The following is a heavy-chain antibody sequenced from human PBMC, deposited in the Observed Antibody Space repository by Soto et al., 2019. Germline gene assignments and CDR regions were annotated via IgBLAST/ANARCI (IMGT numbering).Heavy chain of an antibody. V-gene: IGHV4-59*08. CDR2: IYYSGST. D-gene: IGHD3-3*01. CDR1: GGSISSYY. Sequence: SETLSLTCTVSGGSISSYYWSWIRQPPGKGLELIGYIYYSGSTNYNPSLKSRVTISVDTSKNQFSLKLSSVTAADTAVYYCARTPSYYDFYGPDYYYYMDVWGKGTTVTVSS. J-gene: IGHJ6*03. CDR3: ARTPSYYDFYGPDYYYYMDV.